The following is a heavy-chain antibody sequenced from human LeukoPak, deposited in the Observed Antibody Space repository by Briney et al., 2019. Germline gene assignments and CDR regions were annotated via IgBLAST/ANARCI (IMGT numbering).Heavy chain of an antibody. CDR1: GGTFSSYA. CDR2: IFPILGIA. Sequence: SVKVSCKASGGTFSSYAISWVRQAPGQGLEWMGRIFPILGIANYAQKFQGRVTITADKSTSTAYMELSSLRSEDTAVYYCARDRRKDLDYWGQGTLVTVSS. J-gene: IGHJ4*02. CDR3: ARDRRKDLDY. D-gene: IGHD6-6*01. V-gene: IGHV1-69*04.